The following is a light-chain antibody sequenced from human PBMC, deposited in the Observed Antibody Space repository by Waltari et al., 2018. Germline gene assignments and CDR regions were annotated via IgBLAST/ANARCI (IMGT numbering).Light chain of an antibody. CDR1: QSVSSN. J-gene: IGKJ4*01. Sequence: EIVMTQSPATLSMSPGERAILSCRASQSVSSNLAWYQQKPGQAPRLLIYDASTRATGLPARFSGSGSGTEFTLTISSLQSEDFAVYYCQQYYSTVTFGGGTKVEIK. CDR2: DAS. CDR3: QQYYSTVT. V-gene: IGKV3-15*01.